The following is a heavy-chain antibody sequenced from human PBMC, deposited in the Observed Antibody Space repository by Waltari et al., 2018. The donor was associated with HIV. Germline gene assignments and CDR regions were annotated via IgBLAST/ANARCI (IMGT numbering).Heavy chain of an antibody. V-gene: IGHV1-69*01. CDR1: GGTFSTFA. D-gene: IGHD3-10*01. CDR2: IIPVFGTA. J-gene: IGHJ4*02. Sequence: QVHLVQSGAEVKEPGSSVNFSCKTSGGTFSTFAVSWVRLVPGQGLEWMGGIIPVFGTANYPLNLWDRVTITADESTNTAYMELTSLTYEDTAIYFCARDMGIKLDRGLITGFDYWGQGTPLTVSA. CDR3: ARDMGIKLDRGLITGFDY.